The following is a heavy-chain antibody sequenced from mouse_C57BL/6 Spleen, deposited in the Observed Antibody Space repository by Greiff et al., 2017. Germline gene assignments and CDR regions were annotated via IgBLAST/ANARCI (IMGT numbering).Heavy chain of an antibody. Sequence: QVQLQQSGAELMKPGASVKLSCKATGYTFTGYWIEWVKQRPGHGLEWIGEILPGSGSTNYNEKFKGKATFTADTSSNTAYMQLSSLTTEDSAIYYCARVPFSFYGSSPHWYFDVWGTGTTVTVSS. D-gene: IGHD1-1*01. CDR1: GYTFTGYW. CDR3: ARVPFSFYGSSPHWYFDV. CDR2: ILPGSGST. J-gene: IGHJ1*03. V-gene: IGHV1-9*01.